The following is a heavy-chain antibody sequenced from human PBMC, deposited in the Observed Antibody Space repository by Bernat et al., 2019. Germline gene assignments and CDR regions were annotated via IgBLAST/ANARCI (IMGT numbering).Heavy chain of an antibody. CDR3: AKDWEEAVACEY. CDR2: ISYDGSNK. J-gene: IGHJ4*01. V-gene: IGHV3-30*18. CDR1: GFTFSSYG. D-gene: IGHD6-19*01. Sequence: QVQLVESGGGVVQPGRSLRLSCAASGFTFSSYGMHWVRQAPGKGLEWVAVISYDGSNKYYADSVTGRFTSSRDNSKNTLYLKMNSLRAEDTAVYYCAKDWEEAVACEYCGQGTLLPVSS.